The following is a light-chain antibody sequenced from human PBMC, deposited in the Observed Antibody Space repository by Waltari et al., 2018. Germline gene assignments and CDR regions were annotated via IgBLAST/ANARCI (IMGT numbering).Light chain of an antibody. Sequence: RASQMATHTSRTWYQKKVGQAPRLLIYGTSSRATGIPDRFSGSGSGTEFTLTISRLEAEDFAVYYCQQYDGEVVTFGGGTKVEI. CDR2: GTS. CDR3: QQYDGEVVT. CDR1: QMATHTS. V-gene: IGKV3-20*01. J-gene: IGKJ4*01.